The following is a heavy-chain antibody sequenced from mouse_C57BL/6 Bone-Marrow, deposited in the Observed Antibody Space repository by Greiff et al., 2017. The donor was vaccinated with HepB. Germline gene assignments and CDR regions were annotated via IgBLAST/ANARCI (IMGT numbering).Heavy chain of an antibody. CDR2: IYPGGGYT. D-gene: IGHD1-1*01. CDR3: ARWYYGSSYGFDV. J-gene: IGHJ1*03. CDR1: GYTFTNYW. Sequence: VQLQQSGAELVRPGTSVKMSCKASGYTFTNYWIGWAKQRPGHGLEWIGDIYPGGGYTNYNEKFKGKATLTEDKSSSTAYMQFSSLTSEDSAIYYCARWYYGSSYGFDVWGTGTTVTVSS. V-gene: IGHV1-63*01.